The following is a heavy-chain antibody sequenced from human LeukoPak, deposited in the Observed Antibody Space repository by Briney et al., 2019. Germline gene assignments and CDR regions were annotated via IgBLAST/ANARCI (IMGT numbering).Heavy chain of an antibody. CDR3: AREDPPIVAAAGTGWFDP. CDR1: GYTFTSYD. J-gene: IGHJ5*02. V-gene: IGHV1-8*01. Sequence: ASVKVSCKASGYTFTSYDINWVRQATGQGLEWMGWMNPNSGNTGYAQKFQGRVTMTRNTSISTAYMELSSLRSEDTAVYYCAREDPPIVAAAGTGWFDPWGQGTLVTVSS. CDR2: MNPNSGNT. D-gene: IGHD6-13*01.